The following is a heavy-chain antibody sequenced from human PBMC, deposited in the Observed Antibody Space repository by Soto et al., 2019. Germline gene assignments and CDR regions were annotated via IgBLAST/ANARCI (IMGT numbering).Heavy chain of an antibody. J-gene: IGHJ5*02. CDR1: GYSFTNSA. Sequence: SVKVSCKASGYSFTNSAIHWLRQAPGQGLEWMGGIIPIFGTANYAQKFQGRVTITADESTSTAYMELRSLRSDDTAVYYCARDDPGGPNWFDPWGQGTLVTVSS. D-gene: IGHD2-15*01. CDR3: ARDDPGGPNWFDP. CDR2: IIPIFGTA. V-gene: IGHV1-69*13.